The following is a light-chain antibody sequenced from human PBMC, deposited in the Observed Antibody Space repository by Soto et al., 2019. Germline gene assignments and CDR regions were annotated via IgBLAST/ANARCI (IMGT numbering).Light chain of an antibody. CDR2: TTS. Sequence: EIVLTQSPGSLSLSPGERATLSCRASQVVTSNYLAWYQQKPGQAPRLLIYTTSSRATGVPERFSGSGSGTDFTLTISRLEPEDSAVYYCQQYGGLPWTFSQGTKVEIK. V-gene: IGKV3-20*01. CDR3: QQYGGLPWT. CDR1: QVVTSNY. J-gene: IGKJ1*01.